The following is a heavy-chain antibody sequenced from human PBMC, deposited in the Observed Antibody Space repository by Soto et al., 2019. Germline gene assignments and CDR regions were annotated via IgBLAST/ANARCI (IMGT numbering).Heavy chain of an antibody. CDR1: GGSISSGDYY. V-gene: IGHV4-30-4*01. CDR3: ARLKDNVGYSADP. J-gene: IGHJ5*02. CDR2: ISDSGDT. Sequence: QVQLQESGPGLVKPSQTLSLTCSVSGGSISSGDYYWSWIRQPPGKDLEWIGYISDSGDTSYNPSLKSRVAMSVDTYKNQFSLKLSSATAEDTAIYYCARLKDNVGYSADPWGQGTLVTVSS. D-gene: IGHD5-18*01.